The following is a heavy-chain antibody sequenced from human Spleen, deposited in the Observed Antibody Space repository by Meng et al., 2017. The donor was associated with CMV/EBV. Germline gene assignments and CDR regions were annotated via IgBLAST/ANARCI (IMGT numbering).Heavy chain of an antibody. CDR3: AGYCSITSCPNWFDP. D-gene: IGHD2-2*01. V-gene: IGHV1-2*02. Sequence: ASVKVSCKASGYTFTGYYMHWVRQAPGQGLEWMGWINSNSCGTNYAQKFQGRVTMTRDTSSSTAYMELSRLRSDDTAVYYCAGYCSITSCPNWFDPWGQGTLVTVSS. CDR2: INSNSCGT. J-gene: IGHJ5*02. CDR1: GYTFTGYY.